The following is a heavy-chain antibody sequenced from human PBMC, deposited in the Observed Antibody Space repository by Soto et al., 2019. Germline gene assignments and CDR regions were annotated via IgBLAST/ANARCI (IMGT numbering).Heavy chain of an antibody. Sequence: SETLSLTCTVSGGSISSYHWSWIRQPPGKGLEWIGEINHSGSTNYNPSLKSRVTISVDTSKNRFSLKLTSVTAADTAVYYCARDKITGLFDYWGQGTLVTVSS. D-gene: IGHD2-8*02. V-gene: IGHV4-59*12. J-gene: IGHJ4*02. CDR1: GGSISSYH. CDR2: INHSGST. CDR3: ARDKITGLFDY.